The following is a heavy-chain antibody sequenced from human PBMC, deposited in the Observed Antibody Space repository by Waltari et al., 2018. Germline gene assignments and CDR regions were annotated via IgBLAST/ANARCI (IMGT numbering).Heavy chain of an antibody. D-gene: IGHD3-3*01. J-gene: IGHJ3*02. CDR1: GGTFSSYA. CDR2: TIPIFGTA. V-gene: IGHV1-69*01. CDR3: AREAYDFWSGYYLRAFDI. Sequence: QVQLVQSGAEVKKPGSSVKVSCKASGGTFSSYAISWVRQAPGQGLEWMGGTIPIFGTANYAQKFQGRVTITADESTSTAYMELSSLRSEDTAVDYCAREAYDFWSGYYLRAFDIWGQGTMVTVSS.